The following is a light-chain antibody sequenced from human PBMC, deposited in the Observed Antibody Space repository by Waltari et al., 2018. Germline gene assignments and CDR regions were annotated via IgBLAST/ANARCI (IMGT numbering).Light chain of an antibody. Sequence: QSALTQPHSVSASPGQSVTIPCSGSINDVGVEDYVSWYQQLPGKAPKLILYDVVKRPSGVSSRFSGSKSGNTASLTISGLQAEDEAVYYCSSHTSTVPHVFGTGTKVTVV. V-gene: IGLV2-14*03. CDR1: INDVGVEDY. J-gene: IGLJ1*01. CDR2: DVV. CDR3: SSHTSTVPHV.